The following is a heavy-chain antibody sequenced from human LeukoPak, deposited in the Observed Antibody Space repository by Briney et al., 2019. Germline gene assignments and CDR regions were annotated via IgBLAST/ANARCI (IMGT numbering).Heavy chain of an antibody. CDR2: IHYSGST. CDR1: GGSISDYY. V-gene: IGHV4-59*01. CDR3: ARGMVRGVITPNWFDP. Sequence: SETLSLTCTVSGGSISDYYWSWIRQSPGKGLEWIAHIHYSGSTNYNSSLASRVTISMDTSKRQISLKLSSVTAADTAVYYCARGMVRGVITPNWFDPWGQGTLVTVSS. D-gene: IGHD3-10*01. J-gene: IGHJ5*02.